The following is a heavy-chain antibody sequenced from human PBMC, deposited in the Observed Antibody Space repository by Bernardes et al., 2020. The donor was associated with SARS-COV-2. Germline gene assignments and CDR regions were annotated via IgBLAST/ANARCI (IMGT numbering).Heavy chain of an antibody. CDR1: GFTFSNYW. V-gene: IGHV3-74*01. J-gene: IGHJ6*02. D-gene: IGHD2-2*01. CDR3: VRDRVVPAATLYYYYGMDV. CDR2: INSDGSIT. Sequence: GSLRLSCAASGFTFSNYWMHWVRQAPGKGLVWVSRINSDGSITNYADSVKGRFTISRDNAKNTLYLQMNSLRAEDTAVYYCVRDRVVPAATLYYYYGMDVWGQGTTVTVSS.